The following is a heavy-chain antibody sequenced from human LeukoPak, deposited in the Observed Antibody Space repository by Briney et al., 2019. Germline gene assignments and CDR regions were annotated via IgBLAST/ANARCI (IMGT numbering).Heavy chain of an antibody. J-gene: IGHJ5*02. CDR2: IYTSGST. D-gene: IGHD2-2*01. CDR1: GGSISSYY. CDR3: ARDLSSSYQLLPWFDP. V-gene: IGHV4-4*07. Sequence: SETLSLTCTVSGGSISSYYGSWIRQPAGKGLEWIGRIYTSGSTNYNPSLKSRVTMSVDTSKNQFSLKLSSVTAADTAVYYCARDLSSSYQLLPWFDPWGQGTLVTVSS.